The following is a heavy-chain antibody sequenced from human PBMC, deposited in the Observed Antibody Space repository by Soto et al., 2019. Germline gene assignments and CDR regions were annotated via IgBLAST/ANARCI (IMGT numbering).Heavy chain of an antibody. CDR2: VYSNGTT. D-gene: IGHD2-15*01. J-gene: IGHJ4*02. CDR1: GGSINSYY. V-gene: IGHV4-59*01. Sequence: QVLLQESGPGLVKPSETLSLICTVSGGSINSYYWSWIRRPPGKGLEWLGFVYSNGTTSYNRSLSGRVTLSVDTSNNQFSLNLRSVTADDTAVYYCARTPHIWGQGTLVTVSS. CDR3: ARTPHI.